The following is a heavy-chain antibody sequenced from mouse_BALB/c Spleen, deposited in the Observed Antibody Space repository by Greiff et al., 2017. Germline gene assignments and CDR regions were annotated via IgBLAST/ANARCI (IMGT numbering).Heavy chain of an antibody. V-gene: IGHV1S29*02. CDR2: IYPYNGGT. Sequence: EVQLVESGPELVKPGASVKISCKASGYTFTDYNMHWVKQSHGKSLEWIGYIYPYNGGTGYNQKFKSKATLTVDNSSSTAYMELRSLTSEDSAVYYCARGAYYGNYGWFAYWGQGTLVTVSA. J-gene: IGHJ3*01. CDR3: ARGAYYGNYGWFAY. CDR1: GYTFTDYN. D-gene: IGHD2-10*01.